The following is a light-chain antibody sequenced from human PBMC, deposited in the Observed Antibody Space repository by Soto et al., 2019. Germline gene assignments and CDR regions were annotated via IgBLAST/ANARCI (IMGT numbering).Light chain of an antibody. Sequence: QSALTQPASVSGSPGQSMTISCTGTISDIGAYNYVSWYQQHTGKTPKLMIYDVSNQPSGVSNRFSGSKSCYTASLTISGLQPEDEADYYCSSYRSSSPLVVFGGGTKLTVL. CDR2: DVS. V-gene: IGLV2-14*03. J-gene: IGLJ2*01. CDR3: SSYRSSSPLVV. CDR1: ISDIGAYNY.